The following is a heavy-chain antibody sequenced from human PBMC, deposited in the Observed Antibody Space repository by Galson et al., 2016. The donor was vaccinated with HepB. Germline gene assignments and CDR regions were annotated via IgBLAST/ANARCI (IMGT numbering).Heavy chain of an antibody. CDR3: ARDRGDVDVILPYYYYGMDV. CDR1: GYTFTSYG. Sequence: SVKVSCKASGYTFTSYGISWVRQAPGQGLEWMGWISAYNGNTNYAQKLQDRVTMTTDTSTSTAYMELRSLRSDDTAVYYCARDRGDVDVILPYYYYGMDVWGQGTTVTVSS. V-gene: IGHV1-18*01. CDR2: ISAYNGNT. D-gene: IGHD2-8*01. J-gene: IGHJ6*02.